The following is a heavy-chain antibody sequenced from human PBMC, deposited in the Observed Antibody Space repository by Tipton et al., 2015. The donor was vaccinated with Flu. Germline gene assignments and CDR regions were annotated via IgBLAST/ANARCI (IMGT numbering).Heavy chain of an antibody. J-gene: IGHJ3*02. Sequence: TLSLTCAVYGGSFSGYYWSRIRQPPGKGLEWIGEINHSGSTNYNPSLKSRVTISVDTSKNQFSLKLSSVTAADTAVYYCARRWLPGINDAFDIWGQGTMVTVSS. CDR3: ARRWLPGINDAFDI. D-gene: IGHD3-22*01. V-gene: IGHV4-34*01. CDR1: GGSFSGYY. CDR2: INHSGST.